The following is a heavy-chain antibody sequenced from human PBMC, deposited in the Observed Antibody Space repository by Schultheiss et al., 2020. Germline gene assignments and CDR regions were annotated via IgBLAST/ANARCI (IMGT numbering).Heavy chain of an antibody. CDR2: ISYDGSDK. Sequence: GGSLRLSCAASGFTFSSYGMHWVRQAPGKGLEWVAVISYDGSDKYYADSVKGRFTISRDNSKNTLYLQMNSLRADDTAVYYCAKDSSSLAMDVWGQGTTVTVSS. J-gene: IGHJ6*02. D-gene: IGHD6-6*01. CDR1: GFTFSSYG. V-gene: IGHV3-30*18. CDR3: AKDSSSLAMDV.